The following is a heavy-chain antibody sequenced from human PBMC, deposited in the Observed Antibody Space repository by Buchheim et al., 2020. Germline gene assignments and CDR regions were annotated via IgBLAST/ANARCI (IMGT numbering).Heavy chain of an antibody. CDR1: GGSISSSNW. V-gene: IGHV4-4*02. Sequence: QLQLQESGPGLVKPSETLSLTCAVSGGSISSSNWWSWVRQPPGKGLEWIGYIYYSGSTYYNPSLKSRVTISVDTSKNQFSLKLSSVTAADTAVYYCAREYLLGSYGFDYWGQGTL. CDR3: AREYLLGSYGFDY. CDR2: IYYSGST. D-gene: IGHD5-18*01. J-gene: IGHJ4*02.